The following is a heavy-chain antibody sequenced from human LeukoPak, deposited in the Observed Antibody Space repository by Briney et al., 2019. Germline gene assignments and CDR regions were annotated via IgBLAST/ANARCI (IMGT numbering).Heavy chain of an antibody. J-gene: IGHJ5*02. CDR1: GYTFTSYD. CDR3: ARTYYYDSGSDNWFDP. D-gene: IGHD3-10*01. Sequence: GASVKVSCKASGYTFTSYDINWVRQATGQGLEWMGWMSPNSGNTGYAQKFQGRVTMTRNTSISTAYMELSSLRSEDTAVYYCARTYYYDSGSDNWFDPWGQGTLVTVSS. CDR2: MSPNSGNT. V-gene: IGHV1-8*01.